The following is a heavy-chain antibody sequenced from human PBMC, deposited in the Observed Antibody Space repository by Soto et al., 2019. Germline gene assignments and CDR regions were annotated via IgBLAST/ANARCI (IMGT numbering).Heavy chain of an antibody. CDR3: ARDIRIAAAGGRYFDL. CDR2: IIPIFGTA. Sequence: QVQLVQSGAEVKKPGSSVKVSCKASGGTFSSYAISWVRQAPGQGLEWMGGIIPIFGTANYAQKFQGRVTITXXEXTXXAYMELSSLRSEDTAVYYCARDIRIAAAGGRYFDLWGRGTLVTVSS. D-gene: IGHD6-13*01. CDR1: GGTFSSYA. J-gene: IGHJ2*01. V-gene: IGHV1-69*05.